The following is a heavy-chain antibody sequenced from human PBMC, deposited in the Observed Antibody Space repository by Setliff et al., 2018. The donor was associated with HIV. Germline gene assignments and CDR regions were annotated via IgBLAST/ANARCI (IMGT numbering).Heavy chain of an antibody. D-gene: IGHD6-19*01. CDR2: IDPSDSYT. V-gene: IGHV5-10-1*01. CDR1: GYSFTSYW. CDR3: ARRSTAVAGTPYYYYMDV. Sequence: ISCKGSGYSFTSYWISWVRQMPGKGLEWMGRIDPSDSYTNYSPSFQGHVTISADKSISTAYLQWSSLKASDTAMYYCARRSTAVAGTPYYYYMDVWGKGTTVTVSS. J-gene: IGHJ6*03.